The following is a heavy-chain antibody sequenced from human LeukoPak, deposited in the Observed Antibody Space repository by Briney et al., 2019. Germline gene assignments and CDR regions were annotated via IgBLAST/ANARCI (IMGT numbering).Heavy chain of an antibody. V-gene: IGHV3-7*01. CDR2: IRQDGNEI. CDR1: GFSFRNSW. Sequence: GGSLRLSCAASGFSFRNSWMSWVRQAPGKGLEWVANIRQDGNEIYYMDSVKGRFTISRDNAKKSLYLQMNSLRADDTAVYYCARQPRARAFDIWGQGTMVTVSS. J-gene: IGHJ3*02. CDR3: ARQPRARAFDI.